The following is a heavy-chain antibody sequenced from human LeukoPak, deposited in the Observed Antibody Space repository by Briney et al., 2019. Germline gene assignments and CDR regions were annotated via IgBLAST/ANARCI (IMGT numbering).Heavy chain of an antibody. J-gene: IGHJ6*02. Sequence: GGSLRLSCAASGFTFSSYEMNWVRQAPGKGLEWVSYISSSGSTIYYADSVKGRFTISRDNAKNSLYLQMNSLRAEDTAVYYCARAGGSSGWYLPNGCYYYYYGMDVWGQGTTVTASS. CDR3: ARAGGSSGWYLPNGCYYYYYGMDV. CDR2: ISSSGSTI. D-gene: IGHD6-19*01. CDR1: GFTFSSYE. V-gene: IGHV3-48*03.